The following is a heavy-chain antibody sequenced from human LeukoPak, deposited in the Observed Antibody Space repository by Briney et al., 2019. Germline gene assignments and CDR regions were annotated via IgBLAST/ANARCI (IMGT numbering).Heavy chain of an antibody. Sequence: ASVKISCKASGYTFTRNHIHCVRQAPGQGLEWMGVINPSGDSTSYAQKFQGRVTMTRDTSTSTVYMELSSLRSEDTAIYYCAKLAASETGEGSWGQGTLVTVSS. CDR1: GYTFTRNH. D-gene: IGHD6-13*01. CDR3: AKLAASETGEGS. J-gene: IGHJ5*02. V-gene: IGHV1-46*01. CDR2: INPSGDST.